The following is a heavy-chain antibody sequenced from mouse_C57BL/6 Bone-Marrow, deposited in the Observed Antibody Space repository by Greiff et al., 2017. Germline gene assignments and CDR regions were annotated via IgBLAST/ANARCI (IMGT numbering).Heavy chain of an antibody. D-gene: IGHD2-3*01. CDR2: INPYNGGT. J-gene: IGHJ4*01. CDR1: GYTFTDYY. Sequence: VQLQQSGPVLVKPGASVKMSCKASGYTFTDYYMNWVKQSHGKSLEWIGVINPYNGGTSYNQKFKGKATLTVDKSSSTAYMELNSLTSEDSAVYYCARGYYPYYYGMDYWGQGTSVTVSS. V-gene: IGHV1-19*01. CDR3: ARGYYPYYYGMDY.